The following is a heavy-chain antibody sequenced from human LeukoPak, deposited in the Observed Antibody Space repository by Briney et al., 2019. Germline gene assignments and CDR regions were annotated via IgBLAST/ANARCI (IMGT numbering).Heavy chain of an antibody. V-gene: IGHV3-21*01. D-gene: IGHD3-22*01. Sequence: GGSLRLSCAASGFTFSSYSMNWVRQAPGKGLEWVSSISSSSSYIYYADSVKGRFTISRDNAKNSLYLQMNSLGAEDTAVYYCARDPTNYYDSSGSWGQGTLVTVSS. CDR1: GFTFSSYS. CDR2: ISSSSSYI. CDR3: ARDPTNYYDSSGS. J-gene: IGHJ5*02.